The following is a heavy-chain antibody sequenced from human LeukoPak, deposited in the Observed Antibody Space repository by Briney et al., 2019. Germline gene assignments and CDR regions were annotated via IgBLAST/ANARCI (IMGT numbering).Heavy chain of an antibody. V-gene: IGHV3-20*04. CDR3: ARAPGYYDSSGASSHMDV. D-gene: IGHD3-22*01. CDR1: GFTFDDYG. Sequence: GGSLRLSCAASGFTFDDYGMSWVRQAPGKGLEWVSGINWNGGSTGYADSVKGRFTISRDNAKNSLYLQMNSLRAEDTALYYCARAPGYYDSSGASSHMDVWGKGTTVAVSS. J-gene: IGHJ6*03. CDR2: INWNGGST.